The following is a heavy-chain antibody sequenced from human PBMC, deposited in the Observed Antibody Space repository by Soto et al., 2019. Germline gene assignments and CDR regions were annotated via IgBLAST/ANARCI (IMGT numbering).Heavy chain of an antibody. CDR2: IKQDGSEK. J-gene: IGHJ5*02. CDR1: GFTFSSYW. Sequence: GGSLRLSCAASGFTFSSYWMSWVRQAPGKGLEWVANIKQDGSEKCYVDSVEGRFTITRDNAKNSLYLQMTSLRAEDTAVYYCASNPLREDWFDPWGQGTLVTVSS. D-gene: IGHD5-12*01. V-gene: IGHV3-7*03. CDR3: ASNPLREDWFDP.